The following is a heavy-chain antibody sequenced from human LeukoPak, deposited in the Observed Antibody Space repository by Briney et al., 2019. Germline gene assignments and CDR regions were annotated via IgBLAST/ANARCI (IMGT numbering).Heavy chain of an antibody. Sequence: GGSLRLSCAASGFTFGSYAMSWVRQAPGKGLEWVSGISASGGSAYYADSVKGRFTISRDNSNNTLYLQMNSLRAEDTAVYYCAKDFYPRGTYYFDYWGQGTLVTVSS. V-gene: IGHV3-23*01. D-gene: IGHD3-16*01. CDR3: AKDFYPRGTYYFDY. CDR2: ISASGGSA. J-gene: IGHJ4*02. CDR1: GFTFGSYA.